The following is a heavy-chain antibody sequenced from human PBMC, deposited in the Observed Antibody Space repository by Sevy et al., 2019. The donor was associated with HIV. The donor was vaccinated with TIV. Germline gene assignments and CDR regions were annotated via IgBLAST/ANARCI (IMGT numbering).Heavy chain of an antibody. V-gene: IGHV3-30*18. J-gene: IGHJ4*02. CDR3: AKGDIQLWTTAAPPFDY. CDR1: GFTFSAYG. D-gene: IGHD5-18*01. Sequence: GGSLRLSCAASGFTFSAYGMHWVRQAPGKGLEWVAVISYDGSDKYYADSVKGRFTISRDNSKNSLYLQMNSLRAEDTAVYYCAKGDIQLWTTAAPPFDYWGQGTLVTVSS. CDR2: ISYDGSDK.